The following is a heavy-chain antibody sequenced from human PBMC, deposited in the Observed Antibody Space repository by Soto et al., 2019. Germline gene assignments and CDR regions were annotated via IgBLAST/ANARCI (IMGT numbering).Heavy chain of an antibody. V-gene: IGHV3-23*01. CDR2: ITADGGTT. Sequence: EVQLLESGGGLIQPGGSLRLSCTASGFTFSHYAMDWVRQPPGKGLEWVSVITADGGTTYYSDSVKGRFTFSRDNSKNTLYLQMNSLRAEDTAVYYCVNGSYNSGTSLAGLGFWGQGTMVTVSS. CDR3: VNGSYNSGTSLAGLGF. D-gene: IGHD3-10*01. J-gene: IGHJ3*01. CDR1: GFTFSHYA.